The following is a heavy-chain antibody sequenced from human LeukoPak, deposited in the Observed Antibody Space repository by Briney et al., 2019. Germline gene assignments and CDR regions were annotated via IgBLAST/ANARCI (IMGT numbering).Heavy chain of an antibody. D-gene: IGHD2-15*01. J-gene: IGHJ4*02. CDR2: IGTGGDT. Sequence: GGSLRLSCVASGFTFNIYPMTWVRQPLEKGLEWVSTIGTGGDTYYADSVKGRFTISRDDSKNTLYLQMHSLGAEDTAVYYCAKSRVVDRRGYFDYWGQGTLVTVSS. V-gene: IGHV3-23*01. CDR1: GFTFNIYP. CDR3: AKSRVVDRRGYFDY.